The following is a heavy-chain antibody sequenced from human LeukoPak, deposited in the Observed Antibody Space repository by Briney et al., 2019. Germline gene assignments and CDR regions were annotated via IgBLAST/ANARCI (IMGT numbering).Heavy chain of an antibody. CDR1: GFPFSSYW. Sequence: GGSLRLSCAASGFPFSSYWMSWVRQAPGKGLEWVANIKPDGSEKSYVDSVKGRFTISRDNAKNSLYLQMNSLRAGDTAVYYCARGPSPLRGEYYFDYWGQGTLVTVPS. D-gene: IGHD3-10*01. J-gene: IGHJ4*02. V-gene: IGHV3-7*02. CDR3: ARGPSPLRGEYYFDY. CDR2: IKPDGSEK.